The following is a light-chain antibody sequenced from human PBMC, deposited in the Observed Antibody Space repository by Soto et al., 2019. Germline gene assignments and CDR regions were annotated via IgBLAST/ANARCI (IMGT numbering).Light chain of an antibody. CDR2: GAS. CDR3: QRYGSAPPHT. Sequence: EIVLTQSPGTLSLSPGEGATLSCRASQSVSNNYLAWYQQKPGQAPRLLISGASSRAPGVPDRVSGSGSGTDFTLTISRLESEDFAVYCCQRYGSAPPHTFGQGTRLE. J-gene: IGKJ2*01. V-gene: IGKV3-20*01. CDR1: QSVSNNY.